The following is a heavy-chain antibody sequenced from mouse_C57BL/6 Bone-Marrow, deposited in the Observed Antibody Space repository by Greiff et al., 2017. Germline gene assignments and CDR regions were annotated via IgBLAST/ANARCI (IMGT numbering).Heavy chain of an antibody. CDR2: IHPNSGST. D-gene: IGHD1-1*01. CDR1: GYSFTDYN. CDR3: ARWGTTVVATRYYFDY. J-gene: IGHJ2*01. Sequence: VQLQQSGPELVKPGASVKISCKASGYSFTDYNMNWVKQRPGQGLEWIGMIHPNSGSTNYNEKFKSKATLTVDKSSSTAYMQLSSLTSEDSAVYYCARWGTTVVATRYYFDYWGQGTTLTVSS. V-gene: IGHV1-64*01.